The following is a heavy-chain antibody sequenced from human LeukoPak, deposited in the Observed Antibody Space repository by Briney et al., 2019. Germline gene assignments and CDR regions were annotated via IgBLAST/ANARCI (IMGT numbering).Heavy chain of an antibody. CDR3: AAGYCSGGSCPGGY. D-gene: IGHD2-15*01. CDR2: INTNTGNP. CDR1: GYTFTSYA. Sequence: ASVKVSCKASGYTFTSYAMNWVRQAPGQGLEWMGWINTNTGNPTYAQGFTGRFVFSLDTSVSTAYLQIGSLKAEDTAVYYCAAGYCSGGSCPGGYWGQGTLVTVSS. J-gene: IGHJ4*02. V-gene: IGHV7-4-1*01.